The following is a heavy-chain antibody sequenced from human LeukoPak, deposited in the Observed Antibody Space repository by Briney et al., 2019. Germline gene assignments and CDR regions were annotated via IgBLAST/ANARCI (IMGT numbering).Heavy chain of an antibody. D-gene: IGHD2-2*01. V-gene: IGHV1-18*01. Sequence: ASVKVSCKASGYTFTSYGISWVRQAPGQGLEWMGWISAYNGNTNYAQKLQGRVTMTTDISTSTAYMELRSLRSDDTAVYYCARDLPNCSSTSCYSDYWGQGTLVTVSS. CDR2: ISAYNGNT. J-gene: IGHJ4*02. CDR1: GYTFTSYG. CDR3: ARDLPNCSSTSCYSDY.